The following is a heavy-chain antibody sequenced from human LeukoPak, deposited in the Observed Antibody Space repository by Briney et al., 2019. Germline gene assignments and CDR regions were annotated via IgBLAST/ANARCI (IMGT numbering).Heavy chain of an antibody. V-gene: IGHV3-7*03. D-gene: IGHD4/OR15-4a*01. CDR2: INQDGSEK. J-gene: IGHJ5*02. CDR1: GFTFSNYA. Sequence: GGSLRLSCAASGFTFSNYATTWVRQAPGKGLEWVANINQDGSEKSHVDSVKGRFTISRDNAKNSLYLQMNSLRAEDTAVYFCARSNYFDPWGHGTLVTVSS. CDR3: ARSNYFDP.